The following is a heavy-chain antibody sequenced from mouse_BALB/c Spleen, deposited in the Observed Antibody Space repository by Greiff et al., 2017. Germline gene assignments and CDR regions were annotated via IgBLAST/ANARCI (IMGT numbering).Heavy chain of an antibody. CDR2: ISTYYGDA. D-gene: IGHD1-1*01. CDR3: ARGENYGRVLLFAY. Sequence: QVQLQQSGAELVRPGVSVKISCKGSGYTFTDYAMHWVKQSHAKSLEWIGVISTYYGDASYNQKFKGKATMTVDKSSSTAYMELARLTSEDSAIYYCARGENYGRVLLFAYWGQGTLVTVSA. V-gene: IGHV1S137*01. J-gene: IGHJ3*01. CDR1: GYTFTDYA.